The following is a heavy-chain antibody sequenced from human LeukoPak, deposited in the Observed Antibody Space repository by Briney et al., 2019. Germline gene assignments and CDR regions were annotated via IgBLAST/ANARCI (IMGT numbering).Heavy chain of an antibody. J-gene: IGHJ5*02. CDR2: MKYDGSEK. CDR1: GFTFSSYW. Sequence: GGSLRLSCAASGFTFSSYWMSWVRQAPGKGLEWVANMKYDGSEKYYVDSVKGRFTISRDNAKNSLYLQMNSLRAEDTAVYYCARSRYNWNDWFDPWGQGTLDTVSS. V-gene: IGHV3-7*01. CDR3: ARSRYNWNDWFDP. D-gene: IGHD1-1*01.